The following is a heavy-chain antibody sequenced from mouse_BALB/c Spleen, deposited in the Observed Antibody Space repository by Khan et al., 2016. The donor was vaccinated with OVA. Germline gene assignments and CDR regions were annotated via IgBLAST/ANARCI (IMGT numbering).Heavy chain of an antibody. J-gene: IGHJ3*01. D-gene: IGHD1-1*01. Sequence: EVQLQESGPGLVKPSQSLSLTCTVTGYSITSDYAWNWIRQFPGNKLEWMGFISYSGSTSYNPSLKSRISITRETSKNQFFLQLNSVTTEDTATYYCARGTVGRFAYWGQGTLVTVSA. CDR2: ISYSGST. V-gene: IGHV3-2*02. CDR1: GYSITSDYA. CDR3: ARGTVGRFAY.